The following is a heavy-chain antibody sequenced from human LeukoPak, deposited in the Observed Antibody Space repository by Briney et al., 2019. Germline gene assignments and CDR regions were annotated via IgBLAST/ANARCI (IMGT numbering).Heavy chain of an antibody. V-gene: IGHV1-3*01. CDR3: ARGIAVADSYYYYGMDV. CDR2: INAGNGNT. Sequence: ASVKVSCKASGYTFTSYAMHWVRQAPGQRLEWMGWINAGNGNTEYSQKFQGRVTITRDTSASTAYMELSSLRSEDTAVYYCARGIAVADSYYYYGMDVWGQGTTVTVSS. CDR1: GYTFTSYA. D-gene: IGHD6-19*01. J-gene: IGHJ6*02.